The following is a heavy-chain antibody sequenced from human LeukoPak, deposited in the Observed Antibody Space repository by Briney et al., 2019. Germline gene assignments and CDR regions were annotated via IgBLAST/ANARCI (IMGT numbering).Heavy chain of an antibody. V-gene: IGHV4-59*01. D-gene: IGHD3-9*01. CDR3: AREAIRWFDP. Sequence: TSETLSLTCTVSGGSISVYYWSWIRQPPGKGLEWIGYIYNSGSTNYNPSLKSRLTISVDTSKNQFSLKLSSVTAADTAVYYCAREAIRWFDPWGQGTLVTVSS. J-gene: IGHJ5*02. CDR1: GGSISVYY. CDR2: IYNSGST.